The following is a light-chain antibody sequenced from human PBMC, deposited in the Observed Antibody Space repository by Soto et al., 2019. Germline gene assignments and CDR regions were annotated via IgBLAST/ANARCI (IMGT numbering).Light chain of an antibody. V-gene: IGKV3D-15*01. CDR3: QQRNSWPRT. CDR1: QSVSSN. J-gene: IGKJ1*01. CDR2: GAS. Sequence: EIVMTQSPATLSVSPGERATLSCRASQSVSSNLAWYQQKPGQAPRLLIYGASTRATGIPDRFSGSGSGTDFTLTISSLDPEDFAVYYCQQRNSWPRTFGQGTKVDIK.